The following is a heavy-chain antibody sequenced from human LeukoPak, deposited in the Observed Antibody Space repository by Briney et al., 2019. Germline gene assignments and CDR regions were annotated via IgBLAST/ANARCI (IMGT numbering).Heavy chain of an antibody. Sequence: GGSLRLSCAASGFTFSSYSMNWVRQAPGKGLEWVANIKQDGSEKYYVDSVKGRFTISRDNAKNSLYLQMNSLRAEDTAVYYCARGGHSSSPTRRKDAFDIWGQGTMVTVSS. CDR2: IKQDGSEK. CDR3: ARGGHSSSPTRRKDAFDI. D-gene: IGHD6-6*01. V-gene: IGHV3-7*01. J-gene: IGHJ3*02. CDR1: GFTFSSYS.